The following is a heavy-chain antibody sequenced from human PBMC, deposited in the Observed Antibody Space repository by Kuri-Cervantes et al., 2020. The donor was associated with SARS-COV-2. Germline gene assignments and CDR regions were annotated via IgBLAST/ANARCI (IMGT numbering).Heavy chain of an antibody. CDR3: TTERGYCSSTSCYGVRWFDP. Sequence: GGSLRLSCAASGFTFSSYAMSWVRQAPGKGLEWVSAISGSGGSTYYADSVKGRFTISRDDSKNTLYLQMNSLKTEDTAVYYCTTERGYCSSTSCYGVRWFDPWGQGTLVTVSS. J-gene: IGHJ5*02. CDR1: GFTFSSYA. V-gene: IGHV3-23*01. CDR2: ISGSGGST. D-gene: IGHD2-2*01.